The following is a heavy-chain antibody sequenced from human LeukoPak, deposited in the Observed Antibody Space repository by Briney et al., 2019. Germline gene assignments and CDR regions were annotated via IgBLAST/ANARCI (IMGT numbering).Heavy chain of an antibody. Sequence: ASVKVSCKASGYTFTGYYMHWVRQAPGQGLEWMGWINPNSGGTNYAQKFQGRVTMTRDTFISTAYMELSRLRSDDTAVYYCAPSGRGGPYYFDYWGQGTLVTVSS. CDR2: INPNSGGT. CDR1: GYTFTGYY. J-gene: IGHJ4*02. CDR3: APSGRGGPYYFDY. V-gene: IGHV1-2*02. D-gene: IGHD3-10*01.